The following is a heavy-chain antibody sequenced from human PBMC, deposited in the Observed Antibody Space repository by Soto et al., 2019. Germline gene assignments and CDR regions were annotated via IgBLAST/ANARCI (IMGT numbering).Heavy chain of an antibody. Sequence: GGSLRLSCAASGFTFSSYWMSWVRQAPGKGLEWVANIKQDGNERYYVDSVKGRFTISRDNAKNSLYLQMNSLRAEDTAVYYCARHDWFGELLTYYYYMDVWGKGTTVTVSS. CDR2: IKQDGNER. D-gene: IGHD3-10*01. CDR1: GFTFSSYW. J-gene: IGHJ6*03. V-gene: IGHV3-7*01. CDR3: ARHDWFGELLTYYYYMDV.